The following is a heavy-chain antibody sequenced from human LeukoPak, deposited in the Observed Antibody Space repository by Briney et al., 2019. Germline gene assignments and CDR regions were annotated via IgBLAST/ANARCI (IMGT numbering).Heavy chain of an antibody. Sequence: SETLSLTCTVSGDSIRSSPYYWGWIRQPPGEGLEWIGTIYFSGSTYYNPSLRSRLTISVDTSKNHFSLNLNSVTPADTAMYYCATQTGYCSGGSCYGGRIDPWGQGTLVTVSS. J-gene: IGHJ5*02. V-gene: IGHV4-39*02. D-gene: IGHD2-15*01. CDR2: IYFSGST. CDR1: GDSIRSSPYY. CDR3: ATQTGYCSGGSCYGGRIDP.